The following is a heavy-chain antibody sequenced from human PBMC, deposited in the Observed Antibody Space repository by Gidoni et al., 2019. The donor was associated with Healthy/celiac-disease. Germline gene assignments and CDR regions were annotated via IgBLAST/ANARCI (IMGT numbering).Heavy chain of an antibody. CDR2: ISDDGSNK. J-gene: IGHJ5*01. V-gene: IGHV3-30*04. D-gene: IGHD3-3*01. CDR1: GFTFSSYA. CDR3: ARGTFDFWSGYLES. Sequence: QVQLVESGGGVVQPGRSLRLSCAASGFTFSSYAMHGVRQAPGKGLGWVAVISDDGSNKYYADSLECRFTISRDNFKNTLYLQMNCLRAEDTAVYYCARGTFDFWSGYLESWGQGTLVTFSS.